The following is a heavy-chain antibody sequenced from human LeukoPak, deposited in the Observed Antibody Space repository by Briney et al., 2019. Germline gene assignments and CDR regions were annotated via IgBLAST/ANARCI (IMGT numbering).Heavy chain of an antibody. V-gene: IGHV4-34*01. CDR2: INHSGST. CDR1: GGSFSGYY. CDR3: AGAGGGTYDF. D-gene: IGHD1-26*01. J-gene: IGHJ4*02. Sequence: SETLSLTCAVYGGSFSGYYWSWIRQPPGKGLEWIGEINHSGSTNYNPSLKSRVTISVDTSKNQFSLNLSSVTAADTAVYYCAGAGGGTYDFWGQGTLATVSS.